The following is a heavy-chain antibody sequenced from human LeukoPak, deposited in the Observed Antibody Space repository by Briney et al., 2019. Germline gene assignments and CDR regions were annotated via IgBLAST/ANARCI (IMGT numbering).Heavy chain of an antibody. J-gene: IGHJ6*02. CDR2: IIPIFGTA. CDR1: GGTFSSYA. V-gene: IGHV1-69*13. Sequence: SVEVSRKASGGTFSSYAISWVRQAPGQGLEWMGGIIPIFGTANYAQKFQDRVTITADESTSTAYMELSSLRSEDTAVYYCARDNCSSTSCPRNYYYYGMDVWGQGTTVTVSS. D-gene: IGHD2-2*01. CDR3: ARDNCSSTSCPRNYYYYGMDV.